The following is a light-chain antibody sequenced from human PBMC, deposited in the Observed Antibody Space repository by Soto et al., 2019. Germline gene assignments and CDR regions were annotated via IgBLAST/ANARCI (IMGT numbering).Light chain of an antibody. CDR2: GAS. J-gene: IGKJ1*01. CDR3: QHYGRSPW. Sequence: ETTLTQSPDTLSLSPGEGATLSCRASQIIGSAYLAWYQQKPGQAPRLLIFGASTRATGTPHRFSGSGSGTDFTLTISALESEDVGVYYCQHYGRSPWFGRGTKV. V-gene: IGKV3-20*01. CDR1: QIIGSAY.